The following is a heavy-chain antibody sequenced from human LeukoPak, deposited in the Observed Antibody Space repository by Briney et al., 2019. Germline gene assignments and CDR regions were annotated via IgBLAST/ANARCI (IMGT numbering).Heavy chain of an antibody. V-gene: IGHV3-21*01. J-gene: IGHJ4*02. CDR3: ARDFRKVATIYFGY. Sequence: GGPLRLSCAASGFTFSRYWMNWVRQAPGKGLEWVSSISSSSSYIYYADSVKGRFTISRDNAKNSLYLQMNSLRAEDTAVYYCARDFRKVATIYFGYWGQGTLVTVSS. CDR2: ISSSSSYI. CDR1: GFTFSRYW. D-gene: IGHD5-24*01.